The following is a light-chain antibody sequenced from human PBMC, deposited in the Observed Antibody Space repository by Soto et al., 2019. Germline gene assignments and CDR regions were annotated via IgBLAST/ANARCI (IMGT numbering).Light chain of an antibody. CDR2: GNS. CDR1: SSNIGAGFD. V-gene: IGLV1-40*01. CDR3: QSFDSSLGIVYV. Sequence: QSALTQPPSVSGAPGQRVTIPCTGTSSNIGAGFDVHWYQQLPGTAPKLLIFGNSNRPSGVPDRFSGSKSGTSASLAITGLQPEDEADYYCQSFDSSLGIVYVFGTGTK. J-gene: IGLJ1*01.